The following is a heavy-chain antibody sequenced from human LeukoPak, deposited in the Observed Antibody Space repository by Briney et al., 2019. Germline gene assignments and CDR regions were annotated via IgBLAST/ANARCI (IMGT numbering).Heavy chain of an antibody. D-gene: IGHD1-26*01. V-gene: IGHV3-9*01. CDR3: AKDMEWELTYYFDY. Sequence: PGGSLRLSCAASGFTLDDYAMHWVRQAPGKGLEWVSGISWNSGSIGYADSVKGRFTISRDNAKNSLYLQMNSLRAEDTALYYCAKDMEWELTYYFDYWGQGTLVTVSS. CDR2: ISWNSGSI. J-gene: IGHJ4*02. CDR1: GFTLDDYA.